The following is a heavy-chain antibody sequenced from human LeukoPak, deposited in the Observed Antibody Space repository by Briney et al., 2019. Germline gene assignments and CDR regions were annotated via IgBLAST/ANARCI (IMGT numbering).Heavy chain of an antibody. V-gene: IGHV1-69*05. Sequence: GASVKVSCKASGGTFSSYAINWVRQAPGQGLEWMGGIIPNCGRANYAQKFHGRVTITTDASTSTAYMELSRLRSGDTAVYSCVKDQGRSRWYCFVCWGEGALVTVSS. D-gene: IGHD6-13*01. CDR1: GGTFSSYA. J-gene: IGHJ4*02. CDR3: VKDQGRSRWYCFVC. CDR2: IIPNCGRA.